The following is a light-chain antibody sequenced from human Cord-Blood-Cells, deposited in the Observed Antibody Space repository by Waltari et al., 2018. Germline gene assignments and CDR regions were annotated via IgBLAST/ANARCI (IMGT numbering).Light chain of an antibody. V-gene: IGLV2-11*01. CDR3: CSYAGSYTLV. CDR1: SSDVGGYNY. J-gene: IGLJ2*01. CDR2: DVS. Sequence: QSALTQPRSVSGSPGQSVTISCTGTSSDVGGYNYVSWYQQHPGKAPKLMIYDVSKRPPGVPDRVSGSKSGNTASLTISGLQAEDEADYYCCSYAGSYTLVFGGGTKLTVL.